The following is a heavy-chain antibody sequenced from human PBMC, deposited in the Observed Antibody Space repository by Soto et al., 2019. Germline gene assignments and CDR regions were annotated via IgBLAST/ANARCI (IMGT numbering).Heavy chain of an antibody. V-gene: IGHV3-74*01. J-gene: IGHJ4*02. Sequence: GGSLRLSCEASGFIFSSHWMHWVRQSAEKGLVWVSRINSDGSSTAYADSVKGRFTISRDNAKNTLYLQMNSLRVEDTAVYYCARDRPDISNPTDNPMFEYWGQGTQVTVSS. D-gene: IGHD6-6*01. CDR3: ARDRPDISNPTDNPMFEY. CDR2: INSDGSST. CDR1: GFIFSSHW.